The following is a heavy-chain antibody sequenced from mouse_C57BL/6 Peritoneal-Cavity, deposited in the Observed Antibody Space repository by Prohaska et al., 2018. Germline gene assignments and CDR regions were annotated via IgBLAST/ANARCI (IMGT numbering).Heavy chain of an antibody. V-gene: IGHV1-72*01. J-gene: IGHJ2*01. Sequence: QVQLQQPGPEVVKPGASVKLSCKSSGFTFTSYWMHWVMPRPGRGLEWIGRIDPNSGGTKYKEKFKSKATLTVDKPSSTAYMQLSSLTSEDSAVYYCARSDFDYWGQGTTLTVSS. CDR3: ARSDFDY. CDR2: IDPNSGGT. CDR1: GFTFTSYW.